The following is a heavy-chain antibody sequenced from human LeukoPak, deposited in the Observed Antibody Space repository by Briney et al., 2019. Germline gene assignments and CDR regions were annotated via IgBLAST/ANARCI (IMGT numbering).Heavy chain of an antibody. CDR1: GYTFTGYY. Sequence: ASVKVSCKASGYTFTGYYMHWVRQAPGQGLEWMGRINPNSGGTNHAQKFQGRVTMTRDTSISTAYMELSRLRSDDTAVYYCARKIAVAADFDYWGQGTLVTVSS. D-gene: IGHD6-19*01. CDR3: ARKIAVAADFDY. J-gene: IGHJ4*02. V-gene: IGHV1-2*06. CDR2: INPNSGGT.